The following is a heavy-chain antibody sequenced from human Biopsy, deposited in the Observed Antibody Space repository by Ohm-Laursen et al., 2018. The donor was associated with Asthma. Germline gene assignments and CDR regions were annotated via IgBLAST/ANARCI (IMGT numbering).Heavy chain of an antibody. D-gene: IGHD4-17*01. Sequence: SDTLSLTWTVSGASIRSPDHHWSWIRQSPGKGLEWIGFVFYSGTTHYSRSLERRLYISIDTARNEFSMSLRSLTAADTAVYFCARVASYGDLYFGIDVWGPGTTVSVS. J-gene: IGHJ6*02. V-gene: IGHV4-30-4*02. CDR2: VFYSGTT. CDR3: ARVASYGDLYFGIDV. CDR1: GASIRSPDHH.